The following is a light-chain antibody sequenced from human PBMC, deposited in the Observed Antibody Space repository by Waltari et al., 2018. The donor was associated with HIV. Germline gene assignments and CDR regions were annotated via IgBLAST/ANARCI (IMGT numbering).Light chain of an antibody. V-gene: IGLV4-69*01. J-gene: IGLJ3*02. CDR2: VNDDGSH. CDR1: SGHSNYA. Sequence: QPVVTQSPSASASLGASVKLTCTLSSGHSNYAIAWHQQQPEKGPRYLMTVNDDGSHSKGDGIPDRFSGSSSGAERYLSIPSLQSEDEADYYCQTWDTGIRVFGGGTKLTVL. CDR3: QTWDTGIRV.